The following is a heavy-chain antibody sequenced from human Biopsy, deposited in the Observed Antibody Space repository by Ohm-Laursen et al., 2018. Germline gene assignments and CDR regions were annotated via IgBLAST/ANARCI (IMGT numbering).Heavy chain of an antibody. D-gene: IGHD2-2*01. CDR2: ISYTEGI. V-gene: IGHV4-59*01. CDR1: GGSISGYH. CDR3: ARMPHFDY. J-gene: IGHJ4*02. Sequence: TLSLTCTVSGGSISGYHWSWIRKSPGKGLEWLAYISYTEGITSNPSLNGRATMSLDTSKNQFSPRLIYVTAADTAVYYCARMPHFDYWGQGILVTVSS.